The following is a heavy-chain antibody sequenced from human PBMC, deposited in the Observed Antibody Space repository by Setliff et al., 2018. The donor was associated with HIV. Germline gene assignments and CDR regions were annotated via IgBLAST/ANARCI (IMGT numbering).Heavy chain of an antibody. D-gene: IGHD2-15*01. CDR2: IRSKAYGGTT. CDR1: GFTFSDHT. CDR3: TRGMRPMVKRVPFDY. Sequence: GGSLRLSCKASGFTFSDHTMSWFRQAPGKGLECIGFIRSKAYGGTTEYAASVKGRLTISRDDSKSIAYLQMNSLKSADAAVYYCTRGMRPMVKRVPFDYWGQGTLVTVSS. V-gene: IGHV3-49*03. J-gene: IGHJ4*02.